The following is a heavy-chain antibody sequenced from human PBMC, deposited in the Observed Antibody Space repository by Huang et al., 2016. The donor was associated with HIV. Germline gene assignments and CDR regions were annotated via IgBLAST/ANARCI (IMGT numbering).Heavy chain of an antibody. J-gene: IGHJ4*02. D-gene: IGHD3-10*01. CDR1: GFSFCVLR. Sequence: EMQLVQSGGGLVKPGGSLRLACDASGFSFCVLRLACVGDASDQGVEGGSTISRRGSSIYDADFVKGKGRLTVSRDNAKNSLYLQIKSLRAEDTAVYYCATVGWNSGSDAFYFDYWGQGTLVTVSS. V-gene: IGHV3-21*02. CDR2: ISRRGSSI. CDR3: ATVGWNSGSDAFYFDY.